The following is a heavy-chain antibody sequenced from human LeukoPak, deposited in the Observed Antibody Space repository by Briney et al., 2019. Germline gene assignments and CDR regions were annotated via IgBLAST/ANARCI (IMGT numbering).Heavy chain of an antibody. D-gene: IGHD4-17*01. Sequence: PGGSQRLSCAASGFTFSSYEMNWVRQAPGKGLEWVSYISSSGSTIYYADSVKGRFTISRDNAKNSLYLQMNSLRAEDTAVYYCAKFGHDYGDSEFDYWGQGTLVTVSS. J-gene: IGHJ4*02. CDR1: GFTFSSYE. CDR2: ISSSGSTI. CDR3: AKFGHDYGDSEFDY. V-gene: IGHV3-48*03.